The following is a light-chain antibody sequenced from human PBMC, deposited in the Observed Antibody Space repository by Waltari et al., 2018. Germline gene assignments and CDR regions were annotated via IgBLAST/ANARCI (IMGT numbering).Light chain of an antibody. CDR1: QSGSSY. V-gene: IGKV3-15*01. Sequence: EIVMTQSPATLSVSPGERATLSCRASQSGSSYLAWYQQKPGHAPTLLLYGASTRATGIPARCSGSASGTEFTLTISILQSEDFAVYYCQHYNNWPQAFGQGTRLEIK. J-gene: IGKJ5*01. CDR3: QHYNNWPQA. CDR2: GAS.